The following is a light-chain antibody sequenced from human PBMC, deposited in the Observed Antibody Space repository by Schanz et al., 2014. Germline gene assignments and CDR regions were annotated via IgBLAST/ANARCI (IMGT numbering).Light chain of an antibody. CDR1: QGIRND. J-gene: IGKJ1*01. Sequence: AIQMTQSPSSLSASVGDRVTITCRASQGIRNDLSWYQQKPGKAPMLLIYAASSLQSGVPSRFSGSGSGTDFTLTISSLQPEDFATYFCQQSNNFPWTFGQGTKVDIK. CDR3: QQSNNFPWT. V-gene: IGKV1-6*01. CDR2: AAS.